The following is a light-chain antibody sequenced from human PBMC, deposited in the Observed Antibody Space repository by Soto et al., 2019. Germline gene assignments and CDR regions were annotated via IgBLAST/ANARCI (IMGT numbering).Light chain of an antibody. J-gene: IGKJ1*01. CDR2: SAS. CDR1: QGISSY. CDR3: QKYNSAPWT. V-gene: IGKV1-27*01. Sequence: IQLTQNPSSLSASVGDRVTITCRESQGISSYLNWYRQKPGKTPKFLIYSASILQSGVPSRFSGSGSGTDFTLTISSLQPEDVATYYCQKYNSAPWTFGQGTNV.